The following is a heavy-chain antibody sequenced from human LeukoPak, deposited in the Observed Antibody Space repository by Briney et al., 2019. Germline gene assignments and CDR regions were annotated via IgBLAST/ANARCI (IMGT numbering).Heavy chain of an antibody. CDR1: GYSFTSYW. D-gene: IGHD2-21*02. Sequence: GESLKISCKGSGYSFTSYWIGWVRQMPGKGLEWMGIIYPGDSDTRYSPSFQGQVTISADKSISTAYLQWSSLKASDTAMYYCARPRNIEVVTAIPDAFDIWGQGTMVTVSS. CDR3: ARPRNIEVVTAIPDAFDI. CDR2: IYPGDSDT. J-gene: IGHJ3*02. V-gene: IGHV5-51*01.